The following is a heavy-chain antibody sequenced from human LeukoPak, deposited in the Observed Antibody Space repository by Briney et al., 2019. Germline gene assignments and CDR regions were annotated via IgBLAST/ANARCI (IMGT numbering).Heavy chain of an antibody. V-gene: IGHV1-2*02. D-gene: IGHD3-3*01. CDR1: GYTFTGYY. CDR3: ARGEWYDFWSGYYILNYYYYMDV. Sequence: GASVKVSCKASGYTFTGYYMHWVRQAPGQGLEWMGWINPNSGGTNYAQKFQGRVTMTRNTSISTAYMELSSLRSEDTAVYYCARGEWYDFWSGYYILNYYYYMDVWGKGTTVTVSS. CDR2: INPNSGGT. J-gene: IGHJ6*03.